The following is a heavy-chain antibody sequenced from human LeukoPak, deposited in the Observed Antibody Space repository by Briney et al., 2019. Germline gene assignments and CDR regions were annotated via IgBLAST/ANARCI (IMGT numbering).Heavy chain of an antibody. CDR1: GYTFPSFG. CDR3: AREGGNYYDSSGAGY. V-gene: IGHV1-18*01. Sequence: ASVKVSCKASGYTFPSFGISGVRQAPGQGLEGRGWISAYNGNTNYAQKLQGRVTMTTDTSTSTAYMELRSLRSDDTAVYYCAREGGNYYDSSGAGYWGQGTLVTVSS. J-gene: IGHJ4*02. CDR2: ISAYNGNT. D-gene: IGHD3-22*01.